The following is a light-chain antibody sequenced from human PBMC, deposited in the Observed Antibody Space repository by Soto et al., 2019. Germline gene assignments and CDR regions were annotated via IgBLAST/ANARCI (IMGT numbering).Light chain of an antibody. CDR3: AGWDDSLNLV. CDR2: DNN. V-gene: IGLV1-44*01. J-gene: IGLJ2*01. CDR1: SSNIGRNT. Sequence: QSVLTQAPSASGTPGQRVTISCSGSSSNIGRNTVNWYQHLPGTAPKLLIYDNNQRPSGVPDRFSGSKSGTSASLAISGLQSEDEADYYCAGWDDSLNLVFGGGTKLTVL.